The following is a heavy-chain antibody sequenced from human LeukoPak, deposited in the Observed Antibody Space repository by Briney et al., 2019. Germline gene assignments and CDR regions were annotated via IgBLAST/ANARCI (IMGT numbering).Heavy chain of an antibody. CDR2: IYWNDDK. J-gene: IGHJ4*02. CDR1: GFSLSTSGVG. CDR3: AHSVGVLWLGELSHFDY. D-gene: IGHD3-10*01. V-gene: IGHV2-5*01. Sequence: SGPTLVNPTQTLTLTCTFSGFSLSTSGVGVGWIRQPPGKALEWLALIYWNDDKRYSPSLKSRLTITKDTSKNQVVLTMTNMDPVDTATYYCAHSVGVLWLGELSHFDYWGQGTLVTVSS.